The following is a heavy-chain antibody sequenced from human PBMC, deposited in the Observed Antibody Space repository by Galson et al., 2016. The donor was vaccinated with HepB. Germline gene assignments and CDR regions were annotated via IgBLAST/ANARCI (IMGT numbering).Heavy chain of an antibody. CDR1: GFTFSTYG. D-gene: IGHD4-23*01. J-gene: IGHJ4*02. CDR3: ARDRLASGNHLDY. V-gene: IGHV3-33*01. CDR2: IWHDGSNK. Sequence: SLRLSCAASGFTFSTYGMHLVHQAPGKGLEWVAVIWHDGSNKYYADSVKGRFTISRDSSTLYLQMNSLRAEDTAVYYCARDRLASGNHLDYWGQGTLVTVSS.